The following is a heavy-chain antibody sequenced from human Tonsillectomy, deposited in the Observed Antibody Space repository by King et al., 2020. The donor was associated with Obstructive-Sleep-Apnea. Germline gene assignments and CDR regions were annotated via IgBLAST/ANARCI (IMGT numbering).Heavy chain of an antibody. CDR3: AKDASYGSGSYSGY. J-gene: IGHJ4*02. CDR2: ISYDGSNK. V-gene: IGHV3-30*18. Sequence: VQLVESGGGVVQPGRSLRLSCAASGFTLSSYGMHWVRQAPGKGLEGVAVISYDGSNKYYADSVKGRFTISRENSKNTLYLQMNSLRAEDTAVYYCAKDASYGSGSYSGYWGQGTLVTVSS. CDR1: GFTLSSYG. D-gene: IGHD3-10*01.